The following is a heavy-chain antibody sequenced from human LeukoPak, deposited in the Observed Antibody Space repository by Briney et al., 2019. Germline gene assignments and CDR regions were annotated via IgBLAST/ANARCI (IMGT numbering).Heavy chain of an antibody. CDR2: IYSGGST. CDR3: TSLGLGTGGFDY. D-gene: IGHD3/OR15-3a*01. J-gene: IGHJ4*02. Sequence: GGSLRLSCAASGFTVSSNYMSWVRQAPGKGLEWVSVIYSGGSTYYADSVKGRFTISRDNSKNTLYLQMNSLKTEDTAVYYCTSLGLGTGGFDYWGQGTLVTVSS. CDR1: GFTVSSNY. V-gene: IGHV3-66*01.